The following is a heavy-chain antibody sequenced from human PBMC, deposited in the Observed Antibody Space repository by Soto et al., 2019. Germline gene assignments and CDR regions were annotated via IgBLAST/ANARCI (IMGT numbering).Heavy chain of an antibody. CDR3: AKEGGIATLGRVHGSYYYYPLDV. V-gene: IGHV1-24*01. CDR2: VDPEDGKT. J-gene: IGHJ6*02. CDR1: GYTVSELS. D-gene: IGHD1-26*01. Sequence: VQPVQSGPAVRKPGATVKVSCKVSGYTVSELSIHWVRQAPGKGLERVGGVDPEDGKTVYAQKFQGSATMTEDTSTGTDYMELRGLRPEDSAVYYCAKEGGIATLGRVHGSYYYYPLDVWGQGTTVTVSS.